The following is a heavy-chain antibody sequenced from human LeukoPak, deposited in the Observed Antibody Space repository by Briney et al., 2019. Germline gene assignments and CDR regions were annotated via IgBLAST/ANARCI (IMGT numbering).Heavy chain of an antibody. J-gene: IGHJ5*02. Sequence: GESLKIFWKGSGYSFTSYWIGWVRQMPGKGPEGMRINYPGDSDNRYSPSLQGQVTISADKSISTAYLQWSSLKASDTAMYYCAGRGAGELFNWFDPWGQGTLVTVSS. D-gene: IGHD1-26*01. CDR2: NYPGDSDN. V-gene: IGHV5-51*01. CDR3: AGRGAGELFNWFDP. CDR1: GYSFTSYW.